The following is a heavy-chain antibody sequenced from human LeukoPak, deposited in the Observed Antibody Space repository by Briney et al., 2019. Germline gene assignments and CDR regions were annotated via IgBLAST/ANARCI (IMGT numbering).Heavy chain of an antibody. CDR1: GYTFSSYW. V-gene: IGHV5-51*01. J-gene: IGHJ4*02. CDR3: ARQNDFRLDY. Sequence: GESLRISCKGSGYTFSSYWIGWVRQMPGKGLEWMGIIHPGDSDTRYSPSLQGQVTISVDTSIGTAYLQWSSLKASDTAIYYCARQNDFRLDYWGQGTLVTVSS. D-gene: IGHD3-3*01. CDR2: IHPGDSDT.